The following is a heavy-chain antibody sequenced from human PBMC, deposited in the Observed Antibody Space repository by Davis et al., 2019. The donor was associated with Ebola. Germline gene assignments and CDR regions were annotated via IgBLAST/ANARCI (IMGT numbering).Heavy chain of an antibody. CDR3: ARDSRGGGVTSKHLQY. J-gene: IGHJ1*01. Sequence: GESLKISCAASGFTFSNYAMDWVRQAPGKGLEWVAVIAYDGSTEYYADSVKGRFTIPRDNSKNLVYLQMNSLRPEDTAVYYCARDSRGGGVTSKHLQYWGQGTRVTVSS. CDR2: IAYDGSTE. V-gene: IGHV3-30-3*01. CDR1: GFTFSNYA. D-gene: IGHD2-8*02.